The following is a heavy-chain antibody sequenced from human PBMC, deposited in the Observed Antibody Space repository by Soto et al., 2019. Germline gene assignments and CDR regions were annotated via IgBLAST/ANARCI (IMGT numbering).Heavy chain of an antibody. CDR1: TGSFSGYY. CDR2: ISHSGRT. Sequence: QVQLQQWGAGLLKPSETLSLACAVYTGSFSGYYWSWNRQPPGKGLEWIGEISHSGRTNYNPSLKSRVTISIDRSKNQFSLKLTSVTAADTAVYSCARGRSSGPGRPGVAFDIWGHGTMVTVSS. D-gene: IGHD6-19*01. CDR3: ARGRSSGPGRPGVAFDI. V-gene: IGHV4-34*01. J-gene: IGHJ3*02.